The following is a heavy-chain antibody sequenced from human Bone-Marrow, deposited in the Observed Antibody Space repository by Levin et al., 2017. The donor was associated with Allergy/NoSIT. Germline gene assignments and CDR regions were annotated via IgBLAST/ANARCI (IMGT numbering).Heavy chain of an antibody. V-gene: IGHV4-39*01. CDR3: VRRVIGVTTKGRPFFDS. J-gene: IGHJ4*02. D-gene: IGHD4-17*01. Sequence: SETLSLTCTVSGGSISGSVNYFRGWIRQSPGKGLEWIGNIYYTGVPYKNPSLESRVAMPVDTSKNQFSLSLSSVTAADTAVYYCVRRVIGVTTKGRPFFDSWGQGTLVTVSS. CDR2: IYYTGVP. CDR1: GGSISGSVNYF.